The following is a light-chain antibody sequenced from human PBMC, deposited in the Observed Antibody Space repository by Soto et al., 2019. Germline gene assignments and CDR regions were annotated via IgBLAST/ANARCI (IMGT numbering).Light chain of an antibody. Sequence: DIVMTQSPDSLAVSLGERATINCKSSQSVLYSSNNKNYLAWYHQKAGQPPKRLIYWASTRASGVPDRFSGSGSGKDFTLTISSMQAEDVAVYYCQQYYSSPETFGQGTKVEIK. CDR3: QQYYSSPET. V-gene: IGKV4-1*01. J-gene: IGKJ1*01. CDR1: QSVLYSSNNKNY. CDR2: WAS.